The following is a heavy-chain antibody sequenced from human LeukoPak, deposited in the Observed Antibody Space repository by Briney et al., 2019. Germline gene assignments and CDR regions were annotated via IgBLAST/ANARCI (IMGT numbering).Heavy chain of an antibody. CDR2: NAFDGNNK. CDR3: ARGEPGTTMGFDF. CDR1: GFTFSSCT. D-gene: IGHD1-1*01. J-gene: IGHJ4*02. V-gene: IGHV3-30*04. Sequence: GGSLRLSCAASGFTFSSCTTHWVRQAPGEGLEWKAINAFDGNNKYYGDSVKGRFTVSRDTSKHTLYLQMNSLRVADTAVYDCARGEPGTTMGFDFWGQGTLVTVSS.